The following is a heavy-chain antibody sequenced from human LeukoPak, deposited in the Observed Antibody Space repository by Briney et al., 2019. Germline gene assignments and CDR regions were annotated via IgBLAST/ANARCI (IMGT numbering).Heavy chain of an antibody. CDR3: ARDSGRRGYPEYSFDY. CDR1: GGSFSGYY. J-gene: IGHJ4*02. CDR2: INHSGST. D-gene: IGHD3-10*01. Sequence: SETLSLTCAVYGGSFSGYYWSWIRQPPGKGLEWIGEINHSGSTNYNPSLKSRVTISVDTSKNQFSLKLSSVTAADTAIYYCARDSGRRGYPEYSFDYWGQGTPVIVSS. V-gene: IGHV4-34*01.